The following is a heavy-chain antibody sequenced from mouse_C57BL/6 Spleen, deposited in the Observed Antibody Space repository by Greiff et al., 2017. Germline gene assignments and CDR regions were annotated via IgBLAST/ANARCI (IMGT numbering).Heavy chain of an antibody. CDR2: IDPNSGGT. Sequence: QVQLQQPGAELVKPGASVKLSCKASGYTFTSYWMHWVKQRPGRGLEWIGRIDPNSGGTKYNEKFKSKATLTVDKPSSTAYMQLSSLTSEDSAVYYCARLDLGPDYYGSSYWYFDVWGTGTTVTVSS. CDR1: GYTFTSYW. J-gene: IGHJ1*03. V-gene: IGHV1-72*01. D-gene: IGHD1-1*01. CDR3: ARLDLGPDYYGSSYWYFDV.